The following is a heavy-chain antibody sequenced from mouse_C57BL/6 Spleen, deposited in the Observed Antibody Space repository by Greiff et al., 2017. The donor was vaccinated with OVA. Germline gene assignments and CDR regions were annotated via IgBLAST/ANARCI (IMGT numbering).Heavy chain of an antibody. D-gene: IGHD1-1*01. CDR1: GYTFTDYE. Sequence: QVQLKESGAELVRPGASVTLSCKASGYTFTDYEMHWVKQTPVHGLEWIGAIDPETGGTAYNQKFKGTAILTAAKSSSTAYMELRSLTSEDSAVYYCTRRDYYGSSYRYWYFDVWGTGTTVTVSS. CDR3: TRRDYYGSSYRYWYFDV. V-gene: IGHV1-15*01. CDR2: IDPETGGT. J-gene: IGHJ1*03.